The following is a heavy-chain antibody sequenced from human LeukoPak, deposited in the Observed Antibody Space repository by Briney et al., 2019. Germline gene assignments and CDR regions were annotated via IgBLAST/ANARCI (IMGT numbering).Heavy chain of an antibody. V-gene: IGHV1-24*01. CDR2: FDPEDGET. CDR1: GYTLTELS. D-gene: IGHD2-2*02. J-gene: IGHJ6*03. CDR3: ATLTRVPAAISVHYYYYYMDV. Sequence: ASVKVSCKVSGYTLTELSMHWVRQAPGKGLEWMGGFDPEDGETIYAQKFQGRVTMTEDTSTDTAYMELSSLRSEDTAVYYCATLTRVPAAISVHYYYYYMDVRGKGTTVTVSS.